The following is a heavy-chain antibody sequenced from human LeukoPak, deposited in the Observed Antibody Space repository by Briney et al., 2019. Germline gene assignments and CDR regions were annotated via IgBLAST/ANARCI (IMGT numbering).Heavy chain of an antibody. CDR2: INHSGST. Sequence: PSETLSLTCAVYGGSFSGYYWSWIRQPPRKGLEWIGEINHSGSTNYNPSLKSRVTISVDTSKNQFSLKLSSLNATDTALYYCARHFLAAAGKFNWFDPWGQGTLVTVSS. V-gene: IGHV4-34*01. J-gene: IGHJ5*02. CDR1: GGSFSGYY. CDR3: ARHFLAAAGKFNWFDP. D-gene: IGHD6-13*01.